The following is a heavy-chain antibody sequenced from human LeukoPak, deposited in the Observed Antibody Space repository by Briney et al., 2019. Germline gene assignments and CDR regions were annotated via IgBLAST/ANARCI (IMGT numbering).Heavy chain of an antibody. CDR3: AKSHGSGSYYSYYYYYYGMDV. CDR2: ISGSGGST. J-gene: IGHJ6*02. V-gene: IGHV3-23*01. CDR1: GFTFSTYA. D-gene: IGHD3-10*01. Sequence: PGGSLRLSCAASGFTFSTYAMSWVRQAPGKGLEWVSAISGSGGSTYYADSVKGRFTISRDNSKNTLYLQMNSLRAEDTAVYYCAKSHGSGSYYSYYYYYYGMDVWGQGTTVTVSS.